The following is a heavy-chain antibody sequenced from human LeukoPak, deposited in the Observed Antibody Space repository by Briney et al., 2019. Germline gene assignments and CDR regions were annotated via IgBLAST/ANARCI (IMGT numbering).Heavy chain of an antibody. V-gene: IGHV3-66*01. CDR1: GFTVSSNY. J-gene: IGHJ4*02. CDR3: ARDLPHGYGSGSDY. Sequence: GGSLRLSCAASGFTVSSNYMSWVRQAPGKGLEWVSVIYSGGSTYYADSVKGRFTISRDNSKNTLYLQMNSLRAEDTAVYYCARDLPHGYGSGSDYWGQGTLVTVSS. CDR2: IYSGGST. D-gene: IGHD3-10*01.